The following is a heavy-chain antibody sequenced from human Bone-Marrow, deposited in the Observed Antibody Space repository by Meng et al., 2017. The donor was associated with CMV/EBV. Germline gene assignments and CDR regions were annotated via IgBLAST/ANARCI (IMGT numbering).Heavy chain of an antibody. CDR3: AGRLGWGVFDY. CDR1: GGTCSSFA. D-gene: IGHD2-21*01. V-gene: IGHV1-69*12. CDR2: IIPIFGTA. J-gene: IGHJ4*02. Sequence: QVQVWRGGAGGKRPGPRVMFPATVPGGTCSSFAISWVRQAPGQGLGWRGGIIPIFGTATNAQKFQGRVTITGDESTSTAYMELSSLRSEDTAVYYCAGRLGWGVFDYWGQGTLVTVSS.